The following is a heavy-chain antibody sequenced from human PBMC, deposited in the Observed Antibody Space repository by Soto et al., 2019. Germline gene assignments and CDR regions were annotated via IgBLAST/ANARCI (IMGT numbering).Heavy chain of an antibody. J-gene: IGHJ5*02. CDR3: ARAQTIAAAVGNWFDP. Sequence: ASVKVSCKASGYTFTSYAMHWVRQAPGQRLEWMGWINAGNGNTKCSQKFQGRVTITRDTSASTAYMELSSLRSEDTAVYYCARAQTIAAAVGNWFDPWGQGTLVTVSS. D-gene: IGHD6-13*01. CDR2: INAGNGNT. CDR1: GYTFTSYA. V-gene: IGHV1-3*01.